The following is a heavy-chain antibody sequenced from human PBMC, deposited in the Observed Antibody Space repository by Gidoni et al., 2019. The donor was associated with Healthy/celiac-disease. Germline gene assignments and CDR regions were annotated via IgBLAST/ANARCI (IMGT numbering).Heavy chain of an antibody. CDR3: ARDVDPWVFDFWSGNYYYGMDV. V-gene: IGHV3-30-3*01. Sequence: QVQLVESGGGVVQPGRSLRLSCAASGFTFSRHAMHWVRPAPGKGLGWLAVISYNGSNKYNADALKGRFTISRDNSKNTLYRQRNSLRAEDTAVYYCARDVDPWVFDFWSGNYYYGMDVGGQGTTVTVSS. J-gene: IGHJ6*02. D-gene: IGHD3-3*01. CDR1: GFTFSRHA. CDR2: ISYNGSNK.